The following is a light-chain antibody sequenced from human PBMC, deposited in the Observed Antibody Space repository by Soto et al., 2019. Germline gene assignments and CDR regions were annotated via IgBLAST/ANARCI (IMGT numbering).Light chain of an antibody. Sequence: QSALTQPASVSGSPGQSTTISCTGTSSDVGGYNYVSWYQQHPGKAPKLMIYEVSNRPSGVSNRFSGSKSGNTASLTISGLQAEDEADYYCSSYTSSSTHNYVFGTGTKLTVL. CDR1: SSDVGGYNY. CDR3: SSYTSSSTHNYV. J-gene: IGLJ1*01. CDR2: EVS. V-gene: IGLV2-14*01.